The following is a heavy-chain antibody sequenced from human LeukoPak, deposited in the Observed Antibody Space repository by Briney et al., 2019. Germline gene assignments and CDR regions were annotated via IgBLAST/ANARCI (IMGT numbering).Heavy chain of an antibody. D-gene: IGHD2-2*01. CDR2: IKEDGSEK. CDR1: GFIFNTYW. CDR3: ARGVRGYCSRISCWGGGYYYYTDV. J-gene: IGHJ6*03. Sequence: PGGSLRLSCAASGFIFNTYWMTWVRQAPGKGLEWVANIKEDGSEKYYVDSVKGRFTISRDNAKNSLHLQMNSLRVEDTAVYYCARGVRGYCSRISCWGGGYYYYTDVWGKGTTVTVSS. V-gene: IGHV3-7*01.